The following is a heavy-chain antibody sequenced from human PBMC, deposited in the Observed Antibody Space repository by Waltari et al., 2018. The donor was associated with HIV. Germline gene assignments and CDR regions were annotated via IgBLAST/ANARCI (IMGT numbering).Heavy chain of an antibody. CDR3: VLSRRGAVLGDH. D-gene: IGHD3-16*01. CDR2: MNSDSGNT. CDR1: GYTFPDYD. V-gene: IGHV1-8*01. Sequence: QVQLVQSGATMKKPGASVKVYCKTSGYTFPDYDVNWVRQATGQGLEWLGWMNSDSGNTGYAQKFKDRVNMTRETSTRILYMELTGLSHQDAAVYYCVLSRRGAVLGDHWGEGTRVTVSS. J-gene: IGHJ4*02.